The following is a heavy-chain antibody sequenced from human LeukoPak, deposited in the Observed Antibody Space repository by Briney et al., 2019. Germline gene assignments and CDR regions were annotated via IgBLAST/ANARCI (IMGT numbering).Heavy chain of an antibody. CDR1: GYTFTGYY. Sequence: EASVKVSCKASGYTFTGYYMHWVRQAPGQGLEWMGWINPNSGGTNYAQKFQGRVTMTRDTSISTAYMELSRLRSDDTAVYYCARDRGCSSTSCYTIWFGPWGQGTLVTVSS. J-gene: IGHJ5*02. CDR3: ARDRGCSSTSCYTIWFGP. CDR2: INPNSGGT. V-gene: IGHV1-2*02. D-gene: IGHD2-2*02.